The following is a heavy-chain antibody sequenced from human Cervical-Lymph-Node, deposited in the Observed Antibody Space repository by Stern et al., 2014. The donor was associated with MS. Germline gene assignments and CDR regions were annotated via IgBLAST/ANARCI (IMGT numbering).Heavy chain of an antibody. CDR2: VSHSGGT. V-gene: IGHV4-4*02. CDR1: GDSISSRNW. J-gene: IGHJ4*02. CDR3: AKRGGQQLIHFDD. Sequence: QLQLQESGPGLVKPSETLSLTCAVSGDSISSRNWWSWVRQPPGKGLEWIGEVSHSGGTNYNPSFKSRITMSIDKSKSHFSREWRSVTAADTAQYYCAKRGGQQLIHFDDWGQGTLVTVSS. D-gene: IGHD6-13*01.